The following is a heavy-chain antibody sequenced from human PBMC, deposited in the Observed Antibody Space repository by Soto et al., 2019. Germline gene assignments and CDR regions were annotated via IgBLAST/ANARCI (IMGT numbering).Heavy chain of an antibody. CDR3: ARVAGSYYRQTNFDY. Sequence: SETLSLTCTVSGGSISSGGYYWSWIRQHPGKGLEWIGCIYYSGSTYYNPSLKSRVTISVDTSKNQFSLKLSSVTAADTAVYYCARVAGSYYRQTNFDYWGQGTLVTVSS. V-gene: IGHV4-31*03. CDR2: IYYSGST. J-gene: IGHJ4*02. D-gene: IGHD3-10*01. CDR1: GGSISSGGYY.